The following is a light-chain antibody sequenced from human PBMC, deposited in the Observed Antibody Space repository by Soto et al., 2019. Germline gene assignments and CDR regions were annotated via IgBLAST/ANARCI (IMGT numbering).Light chain of an antibody. CDR3: QQYENFPLT. CDR2: KAS. V-gene: IGKV1-5*03. Sequence: DIQMTQSPSTLSASVGDRVTIACRASQSISTWLAWYQQKPGKAPKLLIYKASILKSGVPSRFSGSGSATEFTLTISSLQPEDFASYYCQQYENFPLTFGGGTKVEIK. CDR1: QSISTW. J-gene: IGKJ4*01.